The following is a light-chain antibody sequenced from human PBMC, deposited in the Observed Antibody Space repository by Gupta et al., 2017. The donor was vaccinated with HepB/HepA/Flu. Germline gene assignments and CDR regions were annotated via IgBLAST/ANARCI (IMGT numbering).Light chain of an antibody. CDR1: QTISVNY. CDR2: GPS. CDR3: HHYGSSVYT. Sequence: EIVLTQSPGTLSLSSGERATVSCRASQTISVNYLAWFQQKPGQAPKLLIYGPSTRATGIPDRFTGSWSGTDFTLSISRLEPEDFAVYYCHHYGSSVYTFGQGTKLEIK. J-gene: IGKJ2*01. V-gene: IGKV3-20*01.